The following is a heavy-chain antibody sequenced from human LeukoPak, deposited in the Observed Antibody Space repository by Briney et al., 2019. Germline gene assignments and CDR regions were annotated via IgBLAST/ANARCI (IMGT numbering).Heavy chain of an antibody. Sequence: AGSLRLTCAASGFTFSTYAMSWVRQAPGKGLEWVSLISGSGSGTHYAESVNGRFTISRDNSKTMLYLHMNSLRADDTAVYYCARSGTEDGYNIYFDHWGQGTLVTVSS. CDR1: GFTFSTYA. J-gene: IGHJ4*02. CDR3: ARSGTEDGYNIYFDH. D-gene: IGHD5-24*01. CDR2: ISGSGSGT. V-gene: IGHV3-23*01.